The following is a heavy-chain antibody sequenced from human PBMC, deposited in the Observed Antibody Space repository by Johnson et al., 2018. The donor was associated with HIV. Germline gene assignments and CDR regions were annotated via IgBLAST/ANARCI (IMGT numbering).Heavy chain of an antibody. CDR1: GFTFSAYA. Sequence: QVQLVESGGGVVQPGRSLRLSCVATGFTFSAYARHWVRQAQGKGLEWVAVISYDGSNKYYADSVRGRFSISGDNSKKTLYLQMNSLSAEDTAVFYCAKDIWVQGTMVTFSS. V-gene: IGHV3-30*04. CDR3: AKDI. J-gene: IGHJ3*02. CDR2: ISYDGSNK.